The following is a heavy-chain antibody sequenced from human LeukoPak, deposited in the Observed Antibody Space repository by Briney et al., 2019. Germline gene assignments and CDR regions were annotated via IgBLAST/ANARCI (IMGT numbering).Heavy chain of an antibody. J-gene: IGHJ4*02. Sequence: GGSLRLSCAASGFTFSSYWMSWVRQAPGKGLAWVANIKQDGSEKNYVDSVKGQFTISRDNAKNSVYLQMNSLRAEDTAVYYCARIGYRSSSWDYWGQGTLVTVSS. CDR3: ARIGYRSSSWDY. CDR1: GFTFSSYW. V-gene: IGHV3-7*01. D-gene: IGHD6-6*01. CDR2: IKQDGSEK.